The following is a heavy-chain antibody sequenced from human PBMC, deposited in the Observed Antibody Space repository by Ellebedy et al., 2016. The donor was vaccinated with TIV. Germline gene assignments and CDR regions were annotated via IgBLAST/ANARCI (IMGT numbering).Heavy chain of an antibody. V-gene: IGHV1-46*01. CDR1: GYTFTSYY. D-gene: IGHD5-18*01. CDR2: INPSGGTT. Sequence: AASVKVSCKASGYTFTSYYMHWVRQAPGQGLEWMGIINPSGGTTNYAQRFQGRVTMTSDTSTSTVYMELSSLRSEDTAVYYCARAGTGMITSPPPAYWGQGTLVTVSS. J-gene: IGHJ4*02. CDR3: ARAGTGMITSPPPAY.